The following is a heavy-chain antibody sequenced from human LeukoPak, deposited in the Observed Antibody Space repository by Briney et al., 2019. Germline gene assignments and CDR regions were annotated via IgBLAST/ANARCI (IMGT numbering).Heavy chain of an antibody. CDR1: GFTFSDYS. V-gene: IGHV3-48*04. J-gene: IGHJ6*03. D-gene: IGHD6-13*01. Sequence: PGGSLRLSCAASGFTFSDYSMNWVRQAPGKGLEWISYISATSKTIYYADSVKGRFTISRDNAKNSLYLQMNSLRAGDTAVYYCARILFGYSRSWWIMDVWGKGTTVTVSS. CDR2: ISATSKTI. CDR3: ARILFGYSRSWWIMDV.